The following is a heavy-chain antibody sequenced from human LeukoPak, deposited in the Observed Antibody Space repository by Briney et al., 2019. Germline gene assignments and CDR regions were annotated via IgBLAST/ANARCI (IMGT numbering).Heavy chain of an antibody. D-gene: IGHD1-26*01. CDR2: ISDSGGST. CDR1: GFTFSSYA. V-gene: IGHV3-23*01. J-gene: IGHJ4*02. CDR3: AKAHGGSYHSGID. Sequence: GGSLRLSCAASGFTFSSYAMSWVRQAPGKGLEWVSGISDSGGSTYYADSVKGRFSISRDNSKNTLYLQLNSLRVEDTAVYYCAKAHGGSYHSGIDWGQGTLVTVSS.